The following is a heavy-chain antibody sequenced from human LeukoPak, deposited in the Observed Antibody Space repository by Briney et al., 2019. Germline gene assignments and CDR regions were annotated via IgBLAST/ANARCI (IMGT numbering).Heavy chain of an antibody. V-gene: IGHV3-23*01. CDR3: AKGRASGTSLAAFDI. D-gene: IGHD6-13*01. CDR1: GFTFRSYA. J-gene: IGHJ3*02. CDR2: ISGSGGST. Sequence: GGSLRLSCAASGFTFRSYAMSWVRQAPGKGLDWVSAISGSGGSTYYADSVKGRFTISRDNSRNTLYLQMNSLRAEDTAVYYCAKGRASGTSLAAFDIWGQGTMVTVSS.